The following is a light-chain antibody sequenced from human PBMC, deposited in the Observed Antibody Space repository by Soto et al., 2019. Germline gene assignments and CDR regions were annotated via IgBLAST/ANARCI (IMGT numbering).Light chain of an antibody. CDR3: TSYTRSTTWV. CDR2: EVS. CDR1: SSDIGASNY. Sequence: QSALTQPASVSGSPGQSITVSCTGTSSDIGASNYVSWYQQHPGKAPKLIISEVSNRPSGVSNRFSGSKSGSTASLNISGLQADDEAEYYCTSYTRSTTWVFGGGTKLTVL. J-gene: IGLJ3*02. V-gene: IGLV2-14*01.